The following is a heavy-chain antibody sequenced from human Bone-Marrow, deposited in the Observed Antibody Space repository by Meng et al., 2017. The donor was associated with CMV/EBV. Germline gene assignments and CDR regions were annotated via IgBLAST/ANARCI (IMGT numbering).Heavy chain of an antibody. J-gene: IGHJ6*02. Sequence: ASVKVSCKASGYTFTGYYMHWVRQAPGQGLEWMGWINPNSGGTNYAQKFQGRVTMTRDTSISTAYMELSRLRSDDTAVYYCARDYIVVVPAAINDYYYYGMDVWGQGTTVTVSS. CDR3: ARDYIVVVPAAINDYYYYGMDV. CDR1: GYTFTGYY. V-gene: IGHV1-2*02. CDR2: INPNSGGT. D-gene: IGHD2-2*02.